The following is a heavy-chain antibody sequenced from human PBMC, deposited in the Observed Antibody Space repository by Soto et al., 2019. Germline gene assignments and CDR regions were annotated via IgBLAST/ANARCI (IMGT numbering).Heavy chain of an antibody. CDR1: CNSVTSYF. CDR2: IYHSGAT. Sequence: SSEALALTYAVSCNSVTSYFWSWLRPPPGKGLEWIGHIYHSGATNYSPTLKSRVTITIDQSKNQVSLRLNSVTAADTAVYFCASDPGFCTIGVCTIFDFWGQGLPVTVSS. V-gene: IGHV4-59*02. D-gene: IGHD2-8*01. J-gene: IGHJ4*02. CDR3: ASDPGFCTIGVCTIFDF.